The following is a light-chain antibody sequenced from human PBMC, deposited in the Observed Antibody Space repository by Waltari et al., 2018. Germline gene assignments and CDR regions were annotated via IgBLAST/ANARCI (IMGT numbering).Light chain of an antibody. CDR3: QQGTGNPIT. J-gene: IGKJ4*01. Sequence: DIQMTQSPSSLSASIGDRVTITCRASQSLSNYLNWYQQLPGNAPKLLIYGASNLHSRVPSRFSGSGSGKDFTLASSVLQPEDFATYDCQQGTGNPITCGGGTRVELK. CDR2: GAS. V-gene: IGKV1-39*01. CDR1: QSLSNY.